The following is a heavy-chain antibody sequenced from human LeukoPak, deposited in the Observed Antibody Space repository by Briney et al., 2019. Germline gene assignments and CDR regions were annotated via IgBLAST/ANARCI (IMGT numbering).Heavy chain of an antibody. CDR3: ARRTMNNFDY. D-gene: IGHD1-1*01. CDR1: GGSITSGNYY. J-gene: IGHJ4*02. CDR2: VYYSGST. Sequence: PSETLSLTCTVPGGSITSGNYYWGWLRQPPGKGLEWIGSVYYSGSTYYNPSLKSRVTISRDTYKNQFSLKLNSVTAADTAVYYCARRTMNNFDYWGQGSLVTVSS. V-gene: IGHV4-39*01.